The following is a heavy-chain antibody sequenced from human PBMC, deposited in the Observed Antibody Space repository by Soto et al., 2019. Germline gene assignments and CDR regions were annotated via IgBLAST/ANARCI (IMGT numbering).Heavy chain of an antibody. Sequence: SETLSLTCAVSGGSITHYYWNWLRQPAGEGLEWIGRIFVSGITTYNPSLQSRVTMSFDTSKSQFSLKLTPVTAADTAIYFCARAPVSHTEGSLGGLFDTWGQGILVTVSS. CDR2: IFVSGIT. J-gene: IGHJ5*02. CDR1: GGSITHYY. V-gene: IGHV4-4*07. D-gene: IGHD3-10*01. CDR3: ARAPVSHTEGSLGGLFDT.